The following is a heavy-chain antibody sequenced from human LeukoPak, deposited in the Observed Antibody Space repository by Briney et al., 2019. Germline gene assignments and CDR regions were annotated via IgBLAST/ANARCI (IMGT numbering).Heavy chain of an antibody. CDR2: IYYNGDT. Sequence: SETLSLTCSVSGGSITGYSWSWIRQTPGKGLEWIGYIYYNGDTHYNPSLNSRLSMSVDTPNKQFSLKLSSVTAADTAVYYCARTEESGYSYRYFGYYYYMDVWGKGTTVTVSS. J-gene: IGHJ6*03. D-gene: IGHD5-18*01. V-gene: IGHV4-59*01. CDR3: ARTEESGYSYRYFGYYYYMDV. CDR1: GGSITGYS.